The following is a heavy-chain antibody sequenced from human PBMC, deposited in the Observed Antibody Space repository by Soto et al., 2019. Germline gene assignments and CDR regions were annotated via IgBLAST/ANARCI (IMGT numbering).Heavy chain of an antibody. CDR1: GGSISSYY. CDR3: ASHDQAPYYFDY. J-gene: IGHJ4*02. Sequence: QVQLQESGPGLVKPSETLSLTCTVSGGSISSYYWSWIRQPPGKGLEWIGYIYYSGSTNYNPSLKSRVPIPVDTSKYQFCLKLSFVTAAHPAVYYCASHDQAPYYFDYWGQGTLVTVSS. V-gene: IGHV4-59*08. CDR2: IYYSGST.